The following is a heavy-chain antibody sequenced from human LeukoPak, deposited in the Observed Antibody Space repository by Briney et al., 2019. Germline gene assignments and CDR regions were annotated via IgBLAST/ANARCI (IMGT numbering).Heavy chain of an antibody. D-gene: IGHD3-22*01. V-gene: IGHV4-39*01. J-gene: IGHJ4*02. Sequence: PSETLSLTCSVSNASVISSSYYWGWIRQPPGKGLEWIGSIYYRGRTYYNPSLKIRVTISADTSKNQFSLNLNSVTASDTAVYYCARQKILDDNYDSSGYYVDQWGQGSLVTVSS. CDR1: NASVISSSYY. CDR3: ARQKILDDNYDSSGYYVDQ. CDR2: IYYRGRT.